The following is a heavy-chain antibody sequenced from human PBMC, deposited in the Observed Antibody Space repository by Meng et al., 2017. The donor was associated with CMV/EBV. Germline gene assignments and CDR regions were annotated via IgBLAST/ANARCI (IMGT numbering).Heavy chain of an antibody. J-gene: IGHJ5*02. V-gene: IGHV1-2*02. Sequence: VKWVQPGAEVKRPGPTGKVTCKASGYTFSGYSNHWVRQAPGQGFEWMGWINPNSGGTNYAQNFKGRVTMTRDTSISTAYMELSRLRSDDTAVYYCARGPLGEYSNYDAPWGQGTLVTVSS. CDR2: INPNSGGT. D-gene: IGHD4-11*01. CDR3: ARGPLGEYSNYDAP. CDR1: GYTFSGYS.